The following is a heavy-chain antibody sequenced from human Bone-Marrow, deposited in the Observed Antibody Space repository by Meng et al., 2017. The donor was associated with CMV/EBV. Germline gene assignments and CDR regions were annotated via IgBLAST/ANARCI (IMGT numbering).Heavy chain of an antibody. J-gene: IGHJ4*02. CDR2: INPNSGGT. Sequence: ASVKVSCKASGYTFTGYYMQWVRQAPGQGLEWMGWINPNSGGTNYAQKFQGRVTMTRDTSISTAYMELSRLRSDDTAVYYCARDRGYDFWSGYSPFDYWGQGTLVTVSS. D-gene: IGHD3-3*01. CDR1: GYTFTGYY. CDR3: ARDRGYDFWSGYSPFDY. V-gene: IGHV1-2*02.